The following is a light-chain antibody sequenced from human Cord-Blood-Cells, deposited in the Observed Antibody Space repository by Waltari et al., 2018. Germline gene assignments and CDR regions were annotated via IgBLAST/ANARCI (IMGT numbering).Light chain of an antibody. Sequence: QSALTQPPSASGSPGQSVTIPCPGTRRDVGGYNFVPWYQQHPGKAPKLMIYEVSKRPSGVPDRFSGSKSGNTASLTVSGLQAEDEADYYCSSYAGSNNFVVFGGGTKLTVL. CDR1: RRDVGGYNF. J-gene: IGLJ2*01. CDR3: SSYAGSNNFVV. V-gene: IGLV2-8*01. CDR2: EVS.